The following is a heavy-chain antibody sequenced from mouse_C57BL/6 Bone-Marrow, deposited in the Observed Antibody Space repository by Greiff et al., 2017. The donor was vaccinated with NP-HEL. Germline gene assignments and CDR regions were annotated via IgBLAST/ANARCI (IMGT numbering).Heavy chain of an antibody. CDR1: GYTFTSYW. CDR2: IDPSDSYT. D-gene: IGHD2-2*01. J-gene: IGHJ1*03. V-gene: IGHV1-69*01. CDR3: ARSYGYPLWYFEG. Sequence: QVQLQQPGAELVMPGASVKLSCKASGYTFTSYWMHWVKQRPGQGLEWIGEIDPSDSYTNYNQKFKGKSTLTVDKSYSTAYMQLRGLTSEDSAVYYCARSYGYPLWYFEGWGTGTTVTVSS.